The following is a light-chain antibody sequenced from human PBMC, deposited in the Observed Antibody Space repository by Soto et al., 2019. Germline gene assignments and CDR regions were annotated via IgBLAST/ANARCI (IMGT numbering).Light chain of an antibody. CDR3: QVLDSSNDHVI. V-gene: IGLV3-21*04. Sequence: SYELTQPPSVSVAPGKTARITCGGNNIGSKGVHWYQQKPGQAPVLVIYYNTDRPSGIPERFSGSNSGNTATLTISRVEAGDEADYYCQVLDSSNDHVIFGGGTKLTVL. CDR1: NIGSKG. J-gene: IGLJ2*01. CDR2: YNT.